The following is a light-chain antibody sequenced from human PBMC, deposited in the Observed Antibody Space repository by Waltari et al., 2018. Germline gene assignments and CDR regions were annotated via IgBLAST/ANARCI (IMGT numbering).Light chain of an antibody. Sequence: DIVMTQSPDSLAVSLGERATINCKSSQSVLYSSNNKNYLAWYQQKPGQPPKLLIYWASTRESGVPDRFTGSGSGTDCTLTINSLQPEDAAVYHCQQYGSSPPTFGGGTKVDIK. J-gene: IGKJ4*01. CDR1: QSVLYSSNNKNY. CDR2: WAS. CDR3: QQYGSSPPT. V-gene: IGKV4-1*01.